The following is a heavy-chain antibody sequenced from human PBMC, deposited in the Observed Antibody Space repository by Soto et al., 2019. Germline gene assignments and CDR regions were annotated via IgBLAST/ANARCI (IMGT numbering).Heavy chain of an antibody. J-gene: IGHJ4*02. CDR2: IYSGDSDT. CDR1: GYTFTNYW. CDR3: ARGDGGVIMDPFDY. V-gene: IGHV5-51*01. Sequence: GESLKISCKGSGYTFTNYWIGWVRQMPGKGLESMGIIYSGDSDTRYSPSFQGQVTISVDKSINTAYLKWSSLKASDTAMYYCARGDGGVIMDPFDYWGQGTLVTVSS. D-gene: IGHD3-10*01.